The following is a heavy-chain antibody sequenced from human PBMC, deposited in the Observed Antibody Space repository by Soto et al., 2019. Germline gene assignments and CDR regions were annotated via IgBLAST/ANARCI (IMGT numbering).Heavy chain of an antibody. CDR2: VWYDGSNK. CDR1: GFTFSSYG. CDR3: AREGLRLLEWLLHAGYYSYGMDV. V-gene: IGHV3-33*01. J-gene: IGHJ6*02. Sequence: PGGSLRLSCAASGFTFSSYGMHWVRKGPGKGLGRVAVVWYDGSNKYYADSVKGRFTISRDNSKKTQYLQMNSLRPEDTALYYCAREGLRLLEWLLHAGYYSYGMDVWGQGPTVTVSS. D-gene: IGHD3-3*01.